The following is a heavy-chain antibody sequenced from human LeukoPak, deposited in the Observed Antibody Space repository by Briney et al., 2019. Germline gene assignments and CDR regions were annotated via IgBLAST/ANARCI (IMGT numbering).Heavy chain of an antibody. CDR1: GGSISSYY. V-gene: IGHV4-59*01. CDR2: VSDTGST. CDR3: ARTTTTFDD. J-gene: IGHJ4*01. Sequence: SETLSLTCTVSGGSISSYYWSWIRQPPGKGLEWIGYVSDTGSTNYKSSLKSRVTISVDTSKNQFFLNLTSVTAADTAVYYCARTTTTFDDWGHGTLVIVSS. D-gene: IGHD4-11*01.